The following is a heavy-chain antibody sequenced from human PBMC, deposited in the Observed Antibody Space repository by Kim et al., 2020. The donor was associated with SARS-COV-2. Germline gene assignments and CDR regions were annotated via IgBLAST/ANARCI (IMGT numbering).Heavy chain of an antibody. D-gene: IGHD4-17*01. J-gene: IGHJ6*03. Sequence: SETLSLTCTVSGGSISSGDYYWSWIRQPPGKGLEWIGYIYYSGSTYYNPSLKSRVTISVDTSKNQFSLKLSSVTAADTAVYYCARAQDGDYYYHYYYYMDVWGKGTTVTVSS. V-gene: IGHV4-30-4*01. CDR2: IYYSGST. CDR3: ARAQDGDYYYHYYYYMDV. CDR1: GGSISSGDYY.